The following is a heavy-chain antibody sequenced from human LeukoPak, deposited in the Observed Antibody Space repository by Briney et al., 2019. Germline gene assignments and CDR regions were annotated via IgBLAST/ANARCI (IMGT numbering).Heavy chain of an antibody. CDR3: ARPGIAVAGTRGYGC. CDR2: INHSGST. CDR1: GGSFSGYY. D-gene: IGHD6-19*01. V-gene: IGHV4-34*01. J-gene: IGHJ4*02. Sequence: SETLSLTCAVYGGSFSGYYWSWIRQPPGKGLEWIGEINHSGSTNYNPSLKSRVTISVDTSKNQFSLKLSSVTAADTAVYYCARPGIAVAGTRGYGCWGQGTLVTVSS.